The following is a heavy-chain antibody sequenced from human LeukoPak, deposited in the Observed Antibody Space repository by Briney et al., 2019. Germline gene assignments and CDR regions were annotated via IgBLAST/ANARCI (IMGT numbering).Heavy chain of an antibody. V-gene: IGHV3-30*02. CDR3: ARDGLAAATLHWCFDL. CDR2: IRYDGSNK. J-gene: IGHJ2*01. CDR1: GFTFSSFD. Sequence: PGGSLRLSCAASGFTFSSFDMHWVRQAPGKGLEWVAFIRYDGSNKYYADSVKGRSTISRDNSKNTLYLQMNGLRAEDTAVYYCARDGLAAATLHWCFDLWGRGTLVTVSS. D-gene: IGHD2-15*01.